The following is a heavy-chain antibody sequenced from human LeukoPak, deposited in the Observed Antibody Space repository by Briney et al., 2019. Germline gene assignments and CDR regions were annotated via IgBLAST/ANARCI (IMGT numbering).Heavy chain of an antibody. V-gene: IGHV3-30*04. CDR1: GFIFSSYA. Sequence: GGSLRLSCAASGFIFSSYAMHWVRQAPGKGLEWVAVISYDGSTEYYADSVKGRFTISRDNSKNTLYLQMNSLRAEDTAVYYCARDPSLLWFGELRRYYFDHWGQGTLVTVSS. J-gene: IGHJ4*02. CDR3: ARDPSLLWFGELRRYYFDH. CDR2: ISYDGSTE. D-gene: IGHD3-10*01.